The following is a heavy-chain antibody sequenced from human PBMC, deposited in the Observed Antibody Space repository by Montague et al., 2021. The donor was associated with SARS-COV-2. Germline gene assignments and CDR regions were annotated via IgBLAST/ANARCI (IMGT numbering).Heavy chain of an antibody. CDR1: GFTFSSYW. V-gene: IGHV3-7*01. D-gene: IGHD3-3*01. Sequence: SLRLSCAASGFTFSSYWMSWVRQAPGKGLEWVANIKQDGSEKYYADSVKGRFTISRDNAENSLYLQMNSLRAEDTAAYYCARDSFWSSYYTDYYGMDVWGQGTTVTVSS. J-gene: IGHJ6*02. CDR2: IKQDGSEK. CDR3: ARDSFWSSYYTDYYGMDV.